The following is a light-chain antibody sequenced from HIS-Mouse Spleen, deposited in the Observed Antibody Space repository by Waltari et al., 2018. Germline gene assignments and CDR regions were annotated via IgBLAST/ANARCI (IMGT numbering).Light chain of an antibody. V-gene: IGKV3-15*01. CDR2: GAS. CDR3: QQYNNSPPYT. J-gene: IGKJ2*01. CDR1: QSVSSN. Sequence: EIVMTQSPATLSVSPGERATLSCRASQSVSSNLAWYQQKPGQAPRLLIYGASTRATGIPARFSGSGSGTEFTLTISSLQSEDFAVYYCQQYNNSPPYTFDQGTKLEIK.